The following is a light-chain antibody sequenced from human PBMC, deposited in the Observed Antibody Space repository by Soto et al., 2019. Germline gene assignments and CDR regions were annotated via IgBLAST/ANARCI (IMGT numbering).Light chain of an antibody. J-gene: IGKJ1*01. V-gene: IGKV1-5*03. CDR1: QSISSW. Sequence: DIQMTQSPSTLSASVGDRVTITCRASQSISSWLAWYQQKPGKAPKLLIYKASSLESGVPSRFSGSGSGTEVSLTISSRQPDDFATYYCQHYNIFPWTVGQRTKVHI. CDR2: KAS. CDR3: QHYNIFPWT.